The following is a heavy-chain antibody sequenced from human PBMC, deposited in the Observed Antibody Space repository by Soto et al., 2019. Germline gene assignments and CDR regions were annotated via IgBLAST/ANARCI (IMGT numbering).Heavy chain of an antibody. D-gene: IGHD2-21*01. CDR1: GFTFDDYA. V-gene: IGHV3-9*01. CDR2: ISWNSGSI. CDR3: AKDCGEYYGMDA. J-gene: IGHJ6*02. Sequence: GGSLRLSCAASGFTFDDYAMHWVRQAPGKGLEWVSGISWNSGSIGYADSVKGRFTISRDNAKNSLYLQMNSLRAEDTALYYCAKDCGEYYGMDAWGQGTTVTVSS.